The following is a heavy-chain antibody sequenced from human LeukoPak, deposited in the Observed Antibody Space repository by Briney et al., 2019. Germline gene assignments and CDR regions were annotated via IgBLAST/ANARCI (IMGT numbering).Heavy chain of an antibody. CDR2: INHSGST. V-gene: IGHV4-34*01. Sequence: SETLSLTCAVYGGSFSGYYWSWIRQPPGKGLEWIGEINHSGSTNYNPSLKSRVTISVDTSKNQFSLKLSSVTAADTAVYYCARYPVKWPGPLDYWGQGTLVTVSS. CDR3: ARYPVKWPGPLDY. D-gene: IGHD5-12*01. J-gene: IGHJ4*02. CDR1: GGSFSGYY.